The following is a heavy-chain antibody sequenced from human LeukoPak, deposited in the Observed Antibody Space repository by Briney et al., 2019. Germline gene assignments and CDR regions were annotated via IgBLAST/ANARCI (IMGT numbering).Heavy chain of an antibody. CDR3: ARDALEDGYSKVGAFDI. CDR1: GFTFSSYA. D-gene: IGHD5-24*01. J-gene: IGHJ3*02. V-gene: IGHV3-21*01. Sequence: PGGSLRLSCAASGFTFSSYATNWVRQAPGKGLEWVSSISSSSSYIYYADSVKGRFTISRDNAKNSLYLQMNSLRAEDTAVYYCARDALEDGYSKVGAFDIWGQGTMVTVSS. CDR2: ISSSSSYI.